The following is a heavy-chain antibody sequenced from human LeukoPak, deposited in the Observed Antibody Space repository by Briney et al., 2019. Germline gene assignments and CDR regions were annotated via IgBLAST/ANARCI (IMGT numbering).Heavy chain of an antibody. CDR1: GGSISSSGYY. J-gene: IGHJ5*02. CDR3: ARHEYGGSYYGLSWFDP. CDR2: IYYSGST. V-gene: IGHV4-39*01. D-gene: IGHD1-26*01. Sequence: SETLSLTCTVSGGSISSSGYYWGWIRQPPGQGLEWFASIYYSGSTYYNPSLKSRVTISVDTSKNQLSLKLSSLTAADTAVYYCARHEYGGSYYGLSWFDPWGQGTLVTVSS.